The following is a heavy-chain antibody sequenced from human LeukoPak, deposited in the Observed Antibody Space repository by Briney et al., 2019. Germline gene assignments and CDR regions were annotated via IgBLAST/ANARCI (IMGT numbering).Heavy chain of an antibody. CDR1: GFTVSSNY. Sequence: QPGGSLVLSGAASGFTVSSNYMSGVRQAPGKGREGVSVIYGGGSTYYADSVKGRFTISRDNSKNTLYLQMNSLRAEDTAVYYCARESRPGGTYSSGWDSPPIDYWGQGPLVTVPS. CDR2: IYGGGST. D-gene: IGHD6-19*01. J-gene: IGHJ4*02. CDR3: ARESRPGGTYSSGWDSPPIDY. V-gene: IGHV3-53*05.